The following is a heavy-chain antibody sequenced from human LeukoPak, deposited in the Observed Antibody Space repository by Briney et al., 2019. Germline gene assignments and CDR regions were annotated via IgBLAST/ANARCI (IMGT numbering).Heavy chain of an antibody. D-gene: IGHD3-22*01. Sequence: SETLSLTCTVSGGSVSSSFYYWGWIRQPPGKGLEWIGSIYYSGSTYYNPSLKSRVTISLDTSKNQFSLKLSSVTAADTAVYYCAKDRVPFSGYTTSFDSWGQGTLVTVSS. J-gene: IGHJ4*02. CDR2: IYYSGST. CDR3: AKDRVPFSGYTTSFDS. CDR1: GGSVSSSFYY. V-gene: IGHV4-39*07.